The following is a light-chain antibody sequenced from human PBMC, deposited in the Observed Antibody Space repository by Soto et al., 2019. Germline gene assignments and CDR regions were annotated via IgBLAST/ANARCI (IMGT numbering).Light chain of an antibody. Sequence: QSVLTQPPSVSAAPGQKVTISCSGSNSNIGNNEVSWYQQVPGTAPRLLVYDNNKRPSGIPDRFSDSKSDTSATLVITGLQTGDEADYYCGTWGNNLRAGVFGGGTKVTVL. CDR1: NSNIGNNE. J-gene: IGLJ2*01. CDR3: GTWGNNLRAGV. V-gene: IGLV1-51*01. CDR2: DNN.